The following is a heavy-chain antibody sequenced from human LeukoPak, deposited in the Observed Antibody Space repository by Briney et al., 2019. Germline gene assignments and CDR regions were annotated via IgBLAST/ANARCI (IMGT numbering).Heavy chain of an antibody. Sequence: ASVKVSCKASGGTFSSYAISWVRQAPGQGLEWMGGIIPIFGTANYAQKFQGRVTITADESTSTAYMELSSLRSEDTVVYYCASTGEDIVVVPAAERYYGMDVWGKGTTVTVSS. CDR1: GGTFSSYA. V-gene: IGHV1-69*13. CDR3: ASTGEDIVVVPAAERYYGMDV. CDR2: IIPIFGTA. J-gene: IGHJ6*04. D-gene: IGHD2-2*01.